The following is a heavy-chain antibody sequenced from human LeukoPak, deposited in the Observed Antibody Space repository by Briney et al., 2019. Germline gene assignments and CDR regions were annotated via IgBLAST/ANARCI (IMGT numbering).Heavy chain of an antibody. Sequence: GGSLRLSCAASGFTFSSCAMHWVRQAPGKGLEWVAVISYDGTNKYYADSVKGRFTISRDNFKYTLYLQMNSLRTEDTAVYYCARDSGFSGTQRGEYWGQGTLVTVSS. D-gene: IGHD3/OR15-3a*01. CDR3: ARDSGFSGTQRGEY. J-gene: IGHJ4*02. V-gene: IGHV3-30*04. CDR1: GFTFSSCA. CDR2: ISYDGTNK.